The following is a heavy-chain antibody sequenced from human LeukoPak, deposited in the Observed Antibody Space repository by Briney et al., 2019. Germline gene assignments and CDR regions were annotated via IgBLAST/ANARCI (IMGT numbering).Heavy chain of an antibody. CDR1: GFTFSSYA. Sequence: PGGSLRLSCAASGFTFSSYAMSWVRQAPGKGLEWVSAISGSGGSTYYADSVKGRFTISRDNSKNTLYLQMNSLRAEDTAVYYCAKAGPRDYYDSSGYYSETYYFDYWGQGTLVTVSS. CDR3: AKAGPRDYYDSSGYYSETYYFDY. J-gene: IGHJ4*02. V-gene: IGHV3-23*01. D-gene: IGHD3-22*01. CDR2: ISGSGGST.